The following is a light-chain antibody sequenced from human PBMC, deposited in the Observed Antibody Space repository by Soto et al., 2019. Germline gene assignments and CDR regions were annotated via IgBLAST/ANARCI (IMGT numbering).Light chain of an antibody. V-gene: IGLV2-14*01. CDR1: SSDVGGYNY. CDR2: EVS. CDR3: SSYTSSSTLYV. Sequence: QSVLTQRASVSGSPGQSITISCTGTSSDVGGYNYVSWYQQHPGKAPKLMIYEVSNRPSGVSNRFSGSKSGNTASLTISGLQAEDEADYYCSSYTSSSTLYVFGTGTKVTV. J-gene: IGLJ1*01.